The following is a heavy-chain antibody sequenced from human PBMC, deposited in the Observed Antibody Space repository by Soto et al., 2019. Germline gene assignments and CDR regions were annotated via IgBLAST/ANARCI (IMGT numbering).Heavy chain of an antibody. J-gene: IGHJ5*02. V-gene: IGHV5-51*01. CDR1: GYSFTSYW. D-gene: IGHD3-22*01. CDR3: ARGPRSPTYYYDSSGLSGGFDP. CDR2: IYPGDSDT. Sequence: PGESLKISCKGSGYSFTSYWIGWVRQMPGKGLEWMGIIYPGDSDTRYSPSFQGQVTISADKSISTAYLQWSSLKASDTAVYYCARGPRSPTYYYDSSGLSGGFDPWGQGTLVTVSS.